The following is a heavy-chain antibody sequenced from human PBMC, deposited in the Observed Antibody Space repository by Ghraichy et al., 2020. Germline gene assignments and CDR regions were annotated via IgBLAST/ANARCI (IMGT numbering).Heavy chain of an antibody. CDR2: IFYSGNT. V-gene: IGHV4-39*02. Sequence: SQTLSLTCTVSGGSISTTSYHWGWVRQPPGKGLEWIGSIFYSGNTYYSPSLQSRVTISVDTSKNRFSLTLSSMTAADTAVYFCTREAAGAAGYWGQGTLVTVSS. D-gene: IGHD6-25*01. J-gene: IGHJ4*02. CDR3: TREAAGAAGY. CDR1: GGSISTTSYH.